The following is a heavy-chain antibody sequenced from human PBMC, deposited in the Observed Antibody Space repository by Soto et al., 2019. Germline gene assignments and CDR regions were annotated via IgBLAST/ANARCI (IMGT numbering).Heavy chain of an antibody. Sequence: GVSLRLSCAASGFTFSSYAMSWVRQAPGKGLEWVSAISGSGGSTYYADSVKGRFTISRDNSKNTLYLQMNSLRAEDTAVYYCAKHSRETTTCCGEDWGQGTRVTASS. CDR3: AKHSRETTTCCGED. CDR2: ISGSGGST. J-gene: IGHJ4*02. V-gene: IGHV3-23*01. D-gene: IGHD2-2*01. CDR1: GFTFSSYA.